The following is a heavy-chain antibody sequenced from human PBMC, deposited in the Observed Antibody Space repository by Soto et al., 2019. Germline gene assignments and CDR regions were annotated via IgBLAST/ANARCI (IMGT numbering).Heavy chain of an antibody. J-gene: IGHJ6*03. CDR3: TRHAGGQVEHSFYYSFMDV. CDR1: GFPLSDSA. CDR2: IRSKTNNYAT. Sequence: EVQLVESGGGLVQPGGSLKLACLASGFPLSDSAIHWVRKASGKGLEWVGRIRSKTNNYATTYGAPVGGRFTLARADSKNTAYLQMNNLESEHAAVYYCTRHAGGQVEHSFYYSFMDVWGKGTTVSV. D-gene: IGHD2-15*01. V-gene: IGHV3-73*01.